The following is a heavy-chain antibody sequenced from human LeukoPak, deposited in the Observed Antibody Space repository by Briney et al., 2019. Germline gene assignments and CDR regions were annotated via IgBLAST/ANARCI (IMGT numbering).Heavy chain of an antibody. CDR3: AKDLAAYYYDSSGYYYGMGWFDP. D-gene: IGHD3-22*01. CDR1: GFTFSSYA. Sequence: PGRSLRLSCAASGFTFSSYAMHWVRQAPGKGLEWVAVLSYDGSNKYYADSVKGRFTISRDNSKNTLYLQMNSLRAEDTAVYYCAKDLAAYYYDSSGYYYGMGWFDPWGQGTLVTVSS. CDR2: LSYDGSNK. J-gene: IGHJ5*02. V-gene: IGHV3-30*04.